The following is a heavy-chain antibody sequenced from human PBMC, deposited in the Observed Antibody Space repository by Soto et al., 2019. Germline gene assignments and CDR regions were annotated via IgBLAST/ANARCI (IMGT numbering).Heavy chain of an antibody. CDR3: AREDQIVGSLDY. D-gene: IGHD2-21*01. CDR1: GASITSHY. J-gene: IGHJ4*02. V-gene: IGHV4-59*11. Sequence: KPSETLSLTCTVSGASITSHYWSWIRQPPGKGLEWIGHIYYRGTTNYNPSLKSRVTISADTSKNQFSLKLNSVTAADTAVFYCAREDQIVGSLDYWGQGILVTVSS. CDR2: IYYRGTT.